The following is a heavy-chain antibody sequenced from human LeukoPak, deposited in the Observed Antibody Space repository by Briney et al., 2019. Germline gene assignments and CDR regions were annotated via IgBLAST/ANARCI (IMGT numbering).Heavy chain of an antibody. CDR2: IKSKTDGETS. CDR1: GLTFSHAW. D-gene: IGHD1-20*01. V-gene: IGHV3-15*01. Sequence: GGSLRLSCAASGLTFSHAWVSWVRQAPGKGLEYVGRIKSKTDGETSDYAAPVKGRFTISRDDSRNTLFLQLSSLRTEDTAVYYCTISKRFNSNDEGNWFDPWGQGALVTVSS. J-gene: IGHJ5*02. CDR3: TISKRFNSNDEGNWFDP.